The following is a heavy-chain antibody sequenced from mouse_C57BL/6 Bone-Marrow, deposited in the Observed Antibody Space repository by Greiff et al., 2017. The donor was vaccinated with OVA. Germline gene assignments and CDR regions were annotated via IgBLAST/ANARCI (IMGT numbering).Heavy chain of an antibody. CDR3: ARGGDYYAMDY. CDR2: IYPRSGNT. Sequence: VQLQQSGAELARPGASVKLSCKASGYTFTSYGISWVKQRTGQGLEWIGEIYPRSGNTYYNEQFKGRATLTADKSASTAYMELRSLTSEDSAVYFCARGGDYYAMDYWGQGTSVTVSS. CDR1: GYTFTSYG. V-gene: IGHV1-81*01. J-gene: IGHJ4*01.